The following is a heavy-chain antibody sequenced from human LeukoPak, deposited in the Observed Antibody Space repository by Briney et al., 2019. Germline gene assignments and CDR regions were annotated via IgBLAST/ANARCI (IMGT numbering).Heavy chain of an antibody. CDR3: ARETRLWFGELYGSGTFDY. J-gene: IGHJ4*02. CDR2: IYHSGSI. D-gene: IGHD3-10*01. V-gene: IGHV4-38-2*02. Sequence: SETLSLTCTVSGYSISSGYYWGWIRQPPGKGLEWIGSIYHSGSIYYNPSLKSRVTISVDTSKNQFSLKLSSVTAADTAVYYCARETRLWFGELYGSGTFDYWGQGTLVTVSS. CDR1: GYSISSGYY.